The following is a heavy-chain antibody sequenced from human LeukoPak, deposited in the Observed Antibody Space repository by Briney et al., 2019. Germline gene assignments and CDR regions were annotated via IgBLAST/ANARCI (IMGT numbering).Heavy chain of an antibody. CDR3: ARVRGGYLFDY. V-gene: IGHV3-21*01. D-gene: IGHD2-15*01. Sequence: GGSLRPSCAASGFTFSSYSMNWVRQAPGKGLEWVSSISSSSSYIYYADSVKGRFTISRDNAKNSLYLQMNSLRAEDTAVYYCARVRGGYLFDYWGQGTLVTVSS. CDR2: ISSSSSYI. J-gene: IGHJ4*02. CDR1: GFTFSSYS.